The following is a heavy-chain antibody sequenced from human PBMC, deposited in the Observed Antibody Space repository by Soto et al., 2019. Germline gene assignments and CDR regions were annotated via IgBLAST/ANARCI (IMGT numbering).Heavy chain of an antibody. CDR2: IYYSGST. CDR3: ARGGSSSMFIDY. V-gene: IGHV4-59*01. CDR1: GGAISSYY. J-gene: IGHJ4*02. Sequence: SETLSLTCTDSGGAISSYYWSWIRQPPGKGLEWIGYIYYSGSTNYNPSLKSRVTISVDTSKNQFSLKLSSLTAADTAVYYCARGGSSSMFIDYWGQGTLVTVS. D-gene: IGHD6-6*01.